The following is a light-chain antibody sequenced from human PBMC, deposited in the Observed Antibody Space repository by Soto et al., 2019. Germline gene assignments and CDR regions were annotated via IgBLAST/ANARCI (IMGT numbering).Light chain of an antibody. CDR3: QQYNSWPPIFT. Sequence: ERVMTQSPATLSVSPGERATLSCRASQSVRTNLAWYQQKPGQAPRLLIYGASTRATGIPARFSGSGSGTEFTLTISSLQSEDFAVYYCQQYNSWPPIFTFGPGTKVDIK. J-gene: IGKJ3*01. V-gene: IGKV3-15*01. CDR2: GAS. CDR1: QSVRTN.